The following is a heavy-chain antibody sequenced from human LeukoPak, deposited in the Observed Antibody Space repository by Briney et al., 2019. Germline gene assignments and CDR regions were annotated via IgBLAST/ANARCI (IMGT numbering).Heavy chain of an antibody. D-gene: IGHD6-13*01. CDR1: GFTFSSYG. CDR2: ISYDGSNK. J-gene: IGHJ4*02. V-gene: IGHV3-30*18. Sequence: PGGSPRLSCAASGFTFSSYGMHWVRQAPGKGLEWVAVISYDGSNKYYADSVKGRFTISRDNSKNTLYLQMNSLRAEDTAVYYCAKNLAAFDYWGQGTLVTVSS. CDR3: AKNLAAFDY.